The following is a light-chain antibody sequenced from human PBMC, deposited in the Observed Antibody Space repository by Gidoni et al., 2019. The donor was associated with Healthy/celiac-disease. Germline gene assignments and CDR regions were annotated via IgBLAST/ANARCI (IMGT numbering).Light chain of an antibody. V-gene: IGKV3-20*01. CDR2: GAS. Sequence: VLTHSPGTLSLSPGERATLSCRASQSVSSSYLAWYQQKPGQAPRLLIYGASSRATGIPDRFSGSGSGTDFTLTISRLEPEDFALYYCQQYGSSPYTFGQGTKLEI. CDR1: QSVSSSY. J-gene: IGKJ2*01. CDR3: QQYGSSPYT.